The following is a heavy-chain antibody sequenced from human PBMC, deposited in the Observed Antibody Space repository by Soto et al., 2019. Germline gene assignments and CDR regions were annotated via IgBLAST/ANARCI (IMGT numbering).Heavy chain of an antibody. V-gene: IGHV4-61*01. D-gene: IGHD3-16*01. CDR2: IYYIGAT. Sequence: XTLSLACTVSDGSLNSGKYDWSWIRQPPGRGLEWIGHIYYIGATNYNPSLKSRVAISVDTSKNKFSLKVNSVTAAETAVYFCAREEKQLSRYGGDFDYWGQGIQGTVSS. J-gene: IGHJ4*02. CDR3: AREEKQLSRYGGDFDY. CDR1: DGSLNSGKYD.